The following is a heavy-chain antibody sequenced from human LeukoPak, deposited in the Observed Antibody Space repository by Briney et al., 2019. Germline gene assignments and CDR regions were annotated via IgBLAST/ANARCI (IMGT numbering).Heavy chain of an antibody. CDR1: GGSFSGYY. J-gene: IGHJ3*02. D-gene: IGHD2-21*02. Sequence: SETLSLTCAVYGGSFSGYYWSWIRQPPGKGLEWIGEINHSGSTNYNPSLKSRVTISVDTSKNQLSLKLSSVTAADTAVYYCARVVTAILVTPGAFDIWGQGTMVTVSS. CDR2: INHSGST. V-gene: IGHV4-34*01. CDR3: ARVVTAILVTPGAFDI.